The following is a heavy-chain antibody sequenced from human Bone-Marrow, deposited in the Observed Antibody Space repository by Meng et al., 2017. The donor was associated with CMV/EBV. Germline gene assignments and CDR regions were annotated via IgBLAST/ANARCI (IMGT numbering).Heavy chain of an antibody. CDR2: ISSSGSTI. CDR1: GFTFSSYE. CDR3: ARDRANDYGDINWFDP. V-gene: IGHV3-48*03. Sequence: SLKISCAASGFTFSSYEMNWVRQAPGKGLEWVSYISSSGSTIYYADSVKGRFTISRDNAKSSLYLQMNSLRAEDTAVYYCARDRANDYGDINWFDPWGQGTLVTVSS. D-gene: IGHD4-17*01. J-gene: IGHJ5*02.